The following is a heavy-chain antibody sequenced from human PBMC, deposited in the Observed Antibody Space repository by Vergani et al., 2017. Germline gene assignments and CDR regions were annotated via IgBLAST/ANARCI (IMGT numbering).Heavy chain of an antibody. V-gene: IGHV3-23*01. CDR2: ISGSGGST. D-gene: IGHD6-6*01. CDR1: GFTFSSYA. J-gene: IGHJ4*02. Sequence: EVQLLESGGGLVQPGGSLRLSCAASGFTFSSYAMSWVRQAPGKGLEWVSAISGSGGSTYYADSVKGRFTISRDNSKNTLYLQMNSLRAEDTAVYYCARDPAPPIAARPTGFDYWGQGTLVTVSS. CDR3: ARDPAPPIAARPTGFDY.